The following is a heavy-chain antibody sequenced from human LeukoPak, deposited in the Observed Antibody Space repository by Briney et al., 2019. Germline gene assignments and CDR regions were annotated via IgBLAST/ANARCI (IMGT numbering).Heavy chain of an antibody. D-gene: IGHD6-13*01. J-gene: IGHJ3*02. Sequence: SETLSLTCTVSGGSISSYYWSWIRQPAGKGLEWIGRIYTSGSTNYNPSLKSRVTMSVGTSKNQFSLKLSSVTAADTAVYYCARDYAAAGTFDIWGQGTMVTVSS. CDR1: GGSISSYY. V-gene: IGHV4-4*07. CDR2: IYTSGST. CDR3: ARDYAAAGTFDI.